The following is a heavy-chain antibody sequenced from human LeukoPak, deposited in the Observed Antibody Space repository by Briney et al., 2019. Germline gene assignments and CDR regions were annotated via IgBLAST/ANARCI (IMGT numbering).Heavy chain of an antibody. Sequence: SQTLSLTCTVSGGSISSGDYYWSWIRQPPGNGLEWIGYIYYSGSTYYNPSLKSRVTISVDTSKNQFSLKLSSVTAADTAVYYCARVGYYGSGSYRYYGMDVWGQGTTVTVSS. V-gene: IGHV4-30-4*08. CDR2: IYYSGST. D-gene: IGHD3-10*01. J-gene: IGHJ6*02. CDR1: GGSISSGDYY. CDR3: ARVGYYGSGSYRYYGMDV.